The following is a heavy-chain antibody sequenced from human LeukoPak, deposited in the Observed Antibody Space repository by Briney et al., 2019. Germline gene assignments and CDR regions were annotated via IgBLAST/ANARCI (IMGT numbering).Heavy chain of an antibody. D-gene: IGHD4-17*01. CDR1: GGSLSSYY. V-gene: IGHV4-59*01. Sequence: PSETLSLTCTVSGGSLSSYYWSWIRQPPGKGLEWIGYIYYSGSTNYNPSLKSRVTISVDTSKNQFSLKLSSVTAADTAVYYCARDRGDYGPAAFDIWGQGTMVTVSS. CDR2: IYYSGST. J-gene: IGHJ3*02. CDR3: ARDRGDYGPAAFDI.